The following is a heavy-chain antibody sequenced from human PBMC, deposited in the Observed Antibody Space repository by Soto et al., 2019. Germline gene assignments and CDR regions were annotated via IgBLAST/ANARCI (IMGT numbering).Heavy chain of an antibody. D-gene: IGHD2-8*01. V-gene: IGHV3-72*01. Sequence: EVQLVESGGGLVQPGGSLRLSCAASGYIFSDHYIDWVRQAPGKGLEWVGRARNRVSGYTTAHAASVEGRFAISRDDSKTSVYLQMSSLKVDDTAVYFCARLMGTSFDLWGQGTLVTVSS. CDR1: GYIFSDHY. CDR3: ARLMGTSFDL. J-gene: IGHJ4*02. CDR2: ARNRVSGYTT.